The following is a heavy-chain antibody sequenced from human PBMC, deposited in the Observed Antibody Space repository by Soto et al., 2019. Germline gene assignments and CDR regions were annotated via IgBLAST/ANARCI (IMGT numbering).Heavy chain of an antibody. V-gene: IGHV3-33*01. CDR3: ARGAGITVAATSFDY. D-gene: IGHD6-19*01. CDR1: GFTFSSYG. CDR2: IWYDGSNK. J-gene: IGHJ4*02. Sequence: HLGGSLRLSCAASGFTFSSYGMHWVRQAPGKGLEWVAVIWYDGSNKYYADSVKGRFTISRDNSKNTLYLQMNSLRAEDTAVYYCARGAGITVAATSFDYWGQGTLVTVSS.